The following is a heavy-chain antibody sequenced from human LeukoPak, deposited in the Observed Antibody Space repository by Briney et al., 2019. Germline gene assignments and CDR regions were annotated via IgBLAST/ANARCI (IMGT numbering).Heavy chain of an antibody. CDR1: GGSISSYY. CDR2: IYTSGST. V-gene: IGHV4-4*07. Sequence: SETLSLTCTVSGGSISSYYWSWIRQPAGKGLEWIGRIYTSGSTNYNPSLKSRVTMSVDTSKNQFSLKLSSVTAADTAVYYCARGLITVTTSGAFDIWGQGTMVTVSS. D-gene: IGHD4-17*01. J-gene: IGHJ3*02. CDR3: ARGLITVTTSGAFDI.